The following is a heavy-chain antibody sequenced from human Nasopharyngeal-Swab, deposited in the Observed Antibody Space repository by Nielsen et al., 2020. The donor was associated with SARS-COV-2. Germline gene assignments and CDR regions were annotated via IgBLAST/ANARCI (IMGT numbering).Heavy chain of an antibody. CDR2: IKQDGSDK. Sequence: GESLKISCAASGLTFTKSWMSWVLQAPGKRLEWVANIKQDGSDKYYVDSVKGRFTISRDNAKNSLELQMNSLRVEDTAVYYCGRGGKLGALDIWGQGTMVTVSS. D-gene: IGHD3-16*01. CDR3: GRGGKLGALDI. CDR1: GLTFTKSW. J-gene: IGHJ3*02. V-gene: IGHV3-7*01.